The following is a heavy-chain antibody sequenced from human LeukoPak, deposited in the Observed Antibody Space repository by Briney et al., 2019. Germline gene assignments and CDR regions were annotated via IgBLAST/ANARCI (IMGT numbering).Heavy chain of an antibody. CDR1: GFTFSSYA. CDR2: ISSNGATT. J-gene: IGHJ4*02. D-gene: IGHD3-16*01. V-gene: IGHV3-64*05. Sequence: GGSLRLSCSASGFTFSSYAMHWVRQAPGKGLEYVSAISSNGATTYYADSVKGRFTISRDNSKNTLYFQMSSLRPEDTAVYYCVKIVMACGYFDYWGQGTLVTVSS. CDR3: VKIVMACGYFDY.